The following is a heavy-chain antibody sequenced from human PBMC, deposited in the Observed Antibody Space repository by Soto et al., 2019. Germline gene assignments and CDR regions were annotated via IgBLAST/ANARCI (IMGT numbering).Heavy chain of an antibody. J-gene: IGHJ4*02. CDR1: GDSVSSNSAA. CDR3: AREGLTNLVGDDKTRVSQSSFDY. Sequence: LSQTLSLTCAISGDSVSSNSAAWNWIRQSPSRGLEWLGRTYYRSKWYNDYAVSVKSRITINPDTSKNQLSLQLNSVTPEDTAVYYCAREGLTNLVGDDKTRVSQSSFDYWGKGTMVTVSS. D-gene: IGHD1-26*01. V-gene: IGHV6-1*01. CDR2: TYYRSKWYN.